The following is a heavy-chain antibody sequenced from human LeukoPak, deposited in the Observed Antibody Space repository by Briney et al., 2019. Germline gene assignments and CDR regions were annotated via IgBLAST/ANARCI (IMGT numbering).Heavy chain of an antibody. CDR2: IYSGGST. CDR3: AKGHPPVNHHLYMDV. D-gene: IGHD1-14*01. Sequence: GGSLRLSCAASGFTVSSNYMSWVRQAPGKGLEWVSVIYSGGSTYYADSVKGRFTISRDNSKNTLYLQMESLRAEDTAVYYCAKGHPPVNHHLYMDVWGKGTTVTVSS. V-gene: IGHV3-53*05. CDR1: GFTVSSNY. J-gene: IGHJ6*03.